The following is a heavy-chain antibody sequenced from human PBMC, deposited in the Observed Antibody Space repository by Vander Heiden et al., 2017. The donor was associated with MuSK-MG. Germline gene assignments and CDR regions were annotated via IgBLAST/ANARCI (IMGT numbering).Heavy chain of an antibody. CDR2: ISGSGSPL. Sequence: QVQLVESGGDLVKPGGSLRLSCAASGFTFSDYYMTWIRQAPGKGLEWLSYISGSGSPLYYADSVKGRFTISRDNAKNSLYLQMKSMRAEDTAVYYCARGHSRGIMGWFDPWGQGTLVTVSS. D-gene: IGHD3-10*01. V-gene: IGHV3-11*04. J-gene: IGHJ5*02. CDR3: ARGHSRGIMGWFDP. CDR1: GFTFSDYY.